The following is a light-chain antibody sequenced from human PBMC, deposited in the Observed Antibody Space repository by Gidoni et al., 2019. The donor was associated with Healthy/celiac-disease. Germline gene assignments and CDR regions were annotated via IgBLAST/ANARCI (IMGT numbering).Light chain of an antibody. CDR1: QSISSW. V-gene: IGKV1-5*01. Sequence: DIQMTQSPSTLSASVGDRVTITFRASQSISSWLAWYQQKPGKAPKLLIYDDSSLESGVPSRFSGSGSGTEFTLTISSLQPDDFATYYCQQYNSYSSFTFXPXTKVDIK. J-gene: IGKJ3*01. CDR3: QQYNSYSSFT. CDR2: DDS.